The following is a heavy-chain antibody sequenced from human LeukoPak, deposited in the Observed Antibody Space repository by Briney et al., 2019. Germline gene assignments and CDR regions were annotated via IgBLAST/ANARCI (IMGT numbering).Heavy chain of an antibody. CDR2: IIPILGIA. CDR1: GGTFSSYT. CDR3: ARKSGYCTNGVCYHYFDY. V-gene: IGHV1-69*02. J-gene: IGHJ4*02. Sequence: SVKVSCKASGGTFSSYTISWVRQAPGQGLEWMGRIIPILGIANYAQKFQGRVTITADKSTSTAYMELSSLRSEDTAVYYCARKSGYCTNGVCYHYFDYWGQGTLVTVSP. D-gene: IGHD2-8*01.